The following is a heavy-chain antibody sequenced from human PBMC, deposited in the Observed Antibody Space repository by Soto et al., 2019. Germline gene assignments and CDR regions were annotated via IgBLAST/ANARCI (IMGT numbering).Heavy chain of an antibody. CDR3: AKMIVVVITTTCFDY. Sequence: PGGSLRLSCAASGFTFSSYAMSWVRQAPGKGLEWVSAISGSGGSTYYADSVKGRFTISRDNSKNTLYLQMNSLRAEDTAVYYCAKMIVVVITTTCFDYWGQGTLVTVSS. CDR1: GFTFSSYA. CDR2: ISGSGGST. J-gene: IGHJ4*02. V-gene: IGHV3-23*01. D-gene: IGHD3-22*01.